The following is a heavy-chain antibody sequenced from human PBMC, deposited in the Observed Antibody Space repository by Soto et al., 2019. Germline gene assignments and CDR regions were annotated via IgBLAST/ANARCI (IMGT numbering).Heavy chain of an antibody. CDR2: INSGGGST. CDR3: ADPGACSSGNCDFDY. CDR1: GFTFSKHA. V-gene: IGHV3-23*01. Sequence: LRLSCAASGFTFSKHAVSWVRQAPGKGLEWVSSINSGGGSTNYADSVKGRFTISRDNSKNTLYLQMNSLRAEDTAVYYCADPGACSSGNCDFDYWGEGTLVTVSS. J-gene: IGHJ4*02. D-gene: IGHD2-15*01.